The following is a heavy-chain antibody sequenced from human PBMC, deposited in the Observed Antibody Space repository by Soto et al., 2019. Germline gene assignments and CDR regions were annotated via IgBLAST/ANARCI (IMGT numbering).Heavy chain of an antibody. Sequence: QLQLQESGPGLVKPSETLSLTCTVSGGSISSSSYYWGWIRQPPGKGLEWIGSIYYSGSTYYNPSLKSRVTISVDTSKNQFSLMLSSVTAADTAVYYCARHEVDYDFWSGYLNWFDPWGQGTLVTVSS. V-gene: IGHV4-39*01. CDR3: ARHEVDYDFWSGYLNWFDP. D-gene: IGHD3-3*01. CDR2: IYYSGST. J-gene: IGHJ5*02. CDR1: GGSISSSSYY.